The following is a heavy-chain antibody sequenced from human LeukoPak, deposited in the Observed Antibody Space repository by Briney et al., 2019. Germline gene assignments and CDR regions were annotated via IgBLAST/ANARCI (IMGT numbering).Heavy chain of an antibody. Sequence: GASVKVSCKASGYTFTGYYMHWVRQAPGQGLEWMGWISAYNGNTNYAQKLQGRVTMTTDTSTSTAYMELRSLRSDDTAVYYCARDWYYDFWSGYYKYYFDYWGQGTLVTVSS. CDR2: ISAYNGNT. J-gene: IGHJ4*02. V-gene: IGHV1-18*04. D-gene: IGHD3-3*01. CDR1: GYTFTGYY. CDR3: ARDWYYDFWSGYYKYYFDY.